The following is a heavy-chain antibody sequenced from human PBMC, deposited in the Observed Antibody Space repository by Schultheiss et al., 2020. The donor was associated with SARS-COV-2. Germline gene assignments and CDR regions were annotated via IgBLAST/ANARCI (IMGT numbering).Heavy chain of an antibody. CDR1: GGSFGFDY. V-gene: IGHV4-34*01. Sequence: SQTLSLTCAVYGGSFGFDYWTWFRQPPGKGLEWIGEINHSGRTTYNPSLRSRVSISVDTSKNQFSLKLSSVTAADTAVYYCASAVPPTTLVKYWGQGTLVTVSS. D-gene: IGHD1-7*01. J-gene: IGHJ4*02. CDR2: INHSGRT. CDR3: ASAVPPTTLVKY.